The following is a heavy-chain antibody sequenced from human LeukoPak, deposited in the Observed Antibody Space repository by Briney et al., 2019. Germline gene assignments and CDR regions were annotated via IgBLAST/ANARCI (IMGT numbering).Heavy chain of an antibody. Sequence: SETLSLTCAVYGGSFSGYYWSWIRQPPGKGLEWIGEINHSGSTNYNPSLKSRVTISVDTPKNQFSLKLSSVTAADTAVYYCARFKYYYGSGSYLSRFDYWGQGTLVTVSS. CDR3: ARFKYYYGSGSYLSRFDY. CDR2: INHSGST. J-gene: IGHJ4*02. D-gene: IGHD3-10*01. V-gene: IGHV4-34*01. CDR1: GGSFSGYY.